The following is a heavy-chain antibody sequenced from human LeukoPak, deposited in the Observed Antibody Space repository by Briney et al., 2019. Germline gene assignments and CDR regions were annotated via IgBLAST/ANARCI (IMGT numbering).Heavy chain of an antibody. V-gene: IGHV3-23*01. CDR1: GFTFSSYA. Sequence: GASLRLSCAASGFTFSSYAMSWVRQAPGKGLEWVSAISGSGGSTYYADSVKGRFTISRDNSKNTLYLQMNSLRAEDTAVYYCAKGGPYYYDSSGYYFDYWGQGTLVTVSS. CDR2: ISGSGGST. D-gene: IGHD3-22*01. J-gene: IGHJ4*02. CDR3: AKGGPYYYDSSGYYFDY.